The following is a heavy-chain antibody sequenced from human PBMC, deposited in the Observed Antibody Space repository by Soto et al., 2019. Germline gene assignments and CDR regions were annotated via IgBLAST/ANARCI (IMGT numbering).Heavy chain of an antibody. D-gene: IGHD3-9*01. CDR3: ARSSGVYDLLA. CDR1: GYTFTSYA. V-gene: IGHV1-3*05. Sequence: QVQLVQSGAEEKKPGASVKVSCKASGYTFTSYAMHWVRQAPGQRLEWMGWINAGNGNTKYSQKFQGRVTITRDTSANTAYMELSSLRSGDTAVYYCARSSGVYDLLAWGQGTLVTVSS. CDR2: INAGNGNT. J-gene: IGHJ5*02.